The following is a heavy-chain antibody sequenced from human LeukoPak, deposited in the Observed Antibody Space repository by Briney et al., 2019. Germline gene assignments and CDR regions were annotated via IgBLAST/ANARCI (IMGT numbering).Heavy chain of an antibody. CDR3: AAFSWLLFAFDI. Sequence: ASVKVSCKASGYTFTNYAMHWVRQAPGQRLEWMGWINAGNGYTKYSQKFQGRVTITRDTSATTAYMELSSLRSEDTAVYYCAAFSWLLFAFDIWGQGTMVTVSS. CDR2: INAGNGYT. J-gene: IGHJ3*02. CDR1: GYTFTNYA. D-gene: IGHD3-3*01. V-gene: IGHV1-3*01.